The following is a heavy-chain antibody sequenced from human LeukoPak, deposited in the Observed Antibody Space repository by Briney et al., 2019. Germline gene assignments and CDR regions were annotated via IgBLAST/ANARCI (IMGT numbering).Heavy chain of an antibody. D-gene: IGHD2-2*02. J-gene: IGHJ4*02. CDR1: GGTFTSYA. CDR3: SREVAFCTNTSCYTHFDS. V-gene: IGHV1-69*13. Sequence: EASVKVSCKTSGGTFTSYAISWVRQAPGQGLEWMGGIIPFFGQADYAQKFQGRVTIIAGQSTSTTYMELNSLRSEDTAVYYCSREVAFCTNTSCYTHFDSWGQGTLVTVSS. CDR2: IIPFFGQA.